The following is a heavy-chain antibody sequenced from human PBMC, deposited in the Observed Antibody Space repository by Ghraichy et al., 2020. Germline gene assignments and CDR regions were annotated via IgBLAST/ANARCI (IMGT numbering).Heavy chain of an antibody. CDR1: GCSFSSYA. CDR3: ARVWYSSAWPRDFYWYFDL. CDR2: IIPIFGTA. Sequence: SVKVSCKASGCSFSSYAISWVRQAPGQGLEWMGGIIPIFGTANYAQKSQGRVTITADESTTTAYMELSSLRSEDTAVYYCARVWYSSAWPRDFYWYFDLWGRGTLVTVSS. J-gene: IGHJ2*01. V-gene: IGHV1-69*13. D-gene: IGHD6-19*01.